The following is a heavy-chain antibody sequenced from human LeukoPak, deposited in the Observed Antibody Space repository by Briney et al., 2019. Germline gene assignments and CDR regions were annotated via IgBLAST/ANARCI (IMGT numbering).Heavy chain of an antibody. J-gene: IGHJ5*02. V-gene: IGHV3-30-3*01. Sequence: PGGSLRLSCAASGFTFSSYAMHWVRHAPGKGLEWVAVISYDGSNKYYADSVKGRFTISRDNSKNTLYLQMNSLRAEDTAVYYCARERSYYDFWSVLDPWGQGTLVTVSS. CDR3: ARERSYYDFWSVLDP. D-gene: IGHD3-3*01. CDR1: GFTFSSYA. CDR2: ISYDGSNK.